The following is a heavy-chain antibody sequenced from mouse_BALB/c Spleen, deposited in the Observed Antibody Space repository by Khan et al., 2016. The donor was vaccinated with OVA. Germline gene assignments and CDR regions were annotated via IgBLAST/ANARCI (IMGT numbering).Heavy chain of an antibody. CDR1: GYSFIDYT. V-gene: IGHV1-18*01. Sequence: VQLKQSGPELVKPGASMKISCKASGYSFIDYTMNWVKQSPGKNLEWIGLINPYNGGTTYNQKFKGKATLTVDKSSTTAYMELLSLTSEDSAVYYCAKGGNYVGYTMDYWGQGTSVTVSS. D-gene: IGHD2-1*01. CDR3: AKGGNYVGYTMDY. J-gene: IGHJ4*01. CDR2: INPYNGGT.